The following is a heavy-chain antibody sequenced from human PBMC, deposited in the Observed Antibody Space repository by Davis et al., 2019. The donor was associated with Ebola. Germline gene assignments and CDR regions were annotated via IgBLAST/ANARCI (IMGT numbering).Heavy chain of an antibody. J-gene: IGHJ4*02. CDR1: GYSFTSYW. V-gene: IGHV5-51*01. D-gene: IGHD3-16*02. Sequence: GESLKISCTGSGYSFTSYWIGWVRQMPGKGLEWMGITYPGDYDSRYSPSFQGQVTISADKSISTAYLQWSSLKASDTAMYYCARLGGYDYIWGSYRFPLFDYWGQGTLVTVSS. CDR2: TYPGDYDS. CDR3: ARLGGYDYIWGSYRFPLFDY.